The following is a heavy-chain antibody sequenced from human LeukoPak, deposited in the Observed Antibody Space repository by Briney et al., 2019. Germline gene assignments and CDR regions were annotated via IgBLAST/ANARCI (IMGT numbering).Heavy chain of an antibody. V-gene: IGHV4-39*01. D-gene: IGHD6-13*01. J-gene: IGHJ4*02. Sequence: SETLSLTCTVSGGSISSSSYYWGWIRQPPGKGLEWIGTISYSGSTYYNPSLKSRVTTSVDTSKNQFSLKLSSVTAADTAVYYCARQVAEAGTSYYFDYWGQGTLVTVSS. CDR3: ARQVAEAGTSYYFDY. CDR2: ISYSGST. CDR1: GGSISSSSYY.